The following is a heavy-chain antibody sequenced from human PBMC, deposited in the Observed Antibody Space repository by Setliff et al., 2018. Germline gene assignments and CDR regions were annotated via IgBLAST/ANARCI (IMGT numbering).Heavy chain of an antibody. Sequence: KPSETLSLTCTVSGGSISSGDYYWSWIRQPPGKGLEWIGYIYSSGSTYYNPSLKSRVSISVDTSKNQFSLKLSSVTAADTAVYYCARESRYYYDNLGTLDYWGQGILVTVSS. V-gene: IGHV4-30-4*08. D-gene: IGHD3-22*01. CDR1: GGSISSGDYY. CDR2: IYSSGST. J-gene: IGHJ4*02. CDR3: ARESRYYYDNLGTLDY.